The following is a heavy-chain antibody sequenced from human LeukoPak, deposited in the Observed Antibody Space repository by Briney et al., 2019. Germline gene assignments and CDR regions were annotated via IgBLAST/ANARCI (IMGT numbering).Heavy chain of an antibody. J-gene: IGHJ4*02. V-gene: IGHV3-30*02. CDR3: ARNFNHFDY. D-gene: IGHD1-14*01. Sequence: GGSLRLSCVASGFTFSSYGMHWVRQAPGKGLEWVAFIRYDGSNKYYTDSVKGRFPISRDNSKNTLYLQMNSLRAEDTAVYYCARNFNHFDYWGQGTLVTVSS. CDR2: IRYDGSNK. CDR1: GFTFSSYG.